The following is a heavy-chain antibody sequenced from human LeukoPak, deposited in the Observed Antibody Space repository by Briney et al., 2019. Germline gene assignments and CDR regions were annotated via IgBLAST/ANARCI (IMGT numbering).Heavy chain of an antibody. J-gene: IGHJ4*02. CDR3: AGIIKGY. V-gene: IGHV3-30*03. D-gene: IGHD1-14*01. Sequence: PGRSLRLSCAASGFTFSSYGMHWVRQAPGKGLEWVAVISYDGSNKYYADSVKGRFTISRDNSKNTLYLQMNSLRAGDTAVYYCAGIIKGYWGQGTLVTVSS. CDR1: GFTFSSYG. CDR2: ISYDGSNK.